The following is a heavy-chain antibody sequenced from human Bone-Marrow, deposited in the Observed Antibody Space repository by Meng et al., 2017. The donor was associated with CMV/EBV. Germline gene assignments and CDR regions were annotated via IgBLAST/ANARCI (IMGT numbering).Heavy chain of an antibody. Sequence: SVKVSCKASGGTFSSYAISWVRQAPGQGLEWMGGIIPIFGTANYAQKFQGRVTITTDESTSTAYMELSSLGSEDTAVYYCARGAITVFGVVPGSFDIWGQGTMVTVSS. CDR2: IIPIFGTA. CDR3: ARGAITVFGVVPGSFDI. V-gene: IGHV1-69*05. D-gene: IGHD3-3*01. CDR1: GGTFSSYA. J-gene: IGHJ3*02.